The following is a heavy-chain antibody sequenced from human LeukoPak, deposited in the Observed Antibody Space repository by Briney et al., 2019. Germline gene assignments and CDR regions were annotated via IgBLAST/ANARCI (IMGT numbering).Heavy chain of an antibody. CDR1: GFTFSNYG. CDR3: ARGRDGCNYYYYYMDV. V-gene: IGHV3-33*02. J-gene: IGHJ6*03. Sequence: GRSLRLSCAASGFTFSNYGMHWVRQAPGKGLEWLAIMWYDGSIKYYADSAKGRFTISRDNSKNTVFLQMNSLRAEDTAVYYCARGRDGCNYYYYYMDVWGKGTTVTVSS. D-gene: IGHD5-24*01. CDR2: MWYDGSIK.